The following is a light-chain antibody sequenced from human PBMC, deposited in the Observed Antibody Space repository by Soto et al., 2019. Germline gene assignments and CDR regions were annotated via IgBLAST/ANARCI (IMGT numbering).Light chain of an antibody. Sequence: EILLTQSPDTLSSSPGERATLSCRASQSVTTYLAWYQQKPGQAPRLLIYDVSNRATGIPARFSGSGSGTDFTLTISSLETEDVAIYYCQQRSNWPWTFGQGTKVDIK. CDR2: DVS. J-gene: IGKJ1*01. CDR1: QSVTTY. CDR3: QQRSNWPWT. V-gene: IGKV3-11*01.